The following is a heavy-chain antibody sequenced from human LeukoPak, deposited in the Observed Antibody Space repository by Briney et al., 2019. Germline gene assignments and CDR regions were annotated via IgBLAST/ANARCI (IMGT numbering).Heavy chain of an antibody. CDR3: AKDQAGTWGLDY. D-gene: IGHD3-10*01. V-gene: IGHV3-30*02. CDR2: LRPNGSNN. CDR1: GFTPSAFG. J-gene: IGHJ4*02. Sequence: GGSLRLXCAASGFTPSAFGMQWVRQAPGKGLEWVAFLRPNGSNNYVDSVKGRFAISRDNSKNTLYLQVNGLRTEDTAFYYCAKDQAGTWGLDYWGQGTLVTVSS.